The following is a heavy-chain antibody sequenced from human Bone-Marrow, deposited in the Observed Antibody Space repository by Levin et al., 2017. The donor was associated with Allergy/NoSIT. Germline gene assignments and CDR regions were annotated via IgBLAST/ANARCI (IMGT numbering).Heavy chain of an antibody. CDR1: GFSLRSDRMG. CDR3: ARFMVTTYYFFDS. J-gene: IGHJ5*01. V-gene: IGHV2-26*01. D-gene: IGHD4-17*01. Sequence: TLSLTCTVSGFSLRSDRMGVGWIRQPPGKALEWLAHIFSNDEKSYITSLKSRLTISKDPSKSQVVLTMTNMDPVDTATYFCARFMVTTYYFFDSWGQGTLVTVSS. CDR2: IFSNDEK.